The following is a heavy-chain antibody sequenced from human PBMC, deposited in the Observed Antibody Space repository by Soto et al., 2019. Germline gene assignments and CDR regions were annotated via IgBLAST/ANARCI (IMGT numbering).Heavy chain of an antibody. CDR2: MYYSGST. CDR1: GGSISSSSDC. J-gene: IGHJ4*02. CDR3: ARYWGYNYGSFGH. V-gene: IGHV4-39*01. Sequence: QLQLQESGPGLVKPSETLSLPCSVSGGSISSSSDCWGWIRQPPGKGLEWIGSMYYSGSTNYNPSLKSRVTRDVDTSKNQCSLKLSSVTAADTTVYYCARYWGYNYGSFGHWGQGILVTVSS. D-gene: IGHD5-18*01.